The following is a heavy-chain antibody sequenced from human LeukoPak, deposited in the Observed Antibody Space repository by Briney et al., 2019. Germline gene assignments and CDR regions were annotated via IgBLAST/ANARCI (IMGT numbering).Heavy chain of an antibody. V-gene: IGHV1-46*01. CDR3: ARDRRAAAGMGGADY. D-gene: IGHD6-13*01. J-gene: IGHJ4*02. CDR1: GYTFTSYY. Sequence: ASVKVSCKASGYTFTSYYMHWVRQAPGQGLEWMGIINPSDGSTSYAQKFQGRVTMTRDMSTSTVYMELSSLRSEDTAVYYCARDRRAAAGMGGADYWGQGTLVTVSS. CDR2: INPSDGST.